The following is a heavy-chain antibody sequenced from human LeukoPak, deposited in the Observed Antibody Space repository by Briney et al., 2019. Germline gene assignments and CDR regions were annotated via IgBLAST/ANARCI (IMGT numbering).Heavy chain of an antibody. D-gene: IGHD2-15*01. V-gene: IGHV3-23*01. Sequence: GGSLRLSCAASGFTFSTYSMSWVRQAPGKGLEWVSSIRSGGENTYYADSVKGRFTISRDNSKDTLSLQMNSLRAEDTAVYYCAKISWDARGTFCWGQGTLVTVSS. J-gene: IGHJ4*02. CDR1: GFTFSTYS. CDR2: IRSGGENT. CDR3: AKISWDARGTFC.